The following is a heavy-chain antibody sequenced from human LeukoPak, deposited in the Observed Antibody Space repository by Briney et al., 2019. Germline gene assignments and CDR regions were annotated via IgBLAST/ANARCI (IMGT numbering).Heavy chain of an antibody. V-gene: IGHV4-30-4*01. Sequence: PSETLSLTCTVSGGSISSGDYYWSWIRQPPGKGLEWIGYIYYSGSTYYNPSLKSRVTISVDTSKNQFSLKLSSVTAADTAVYYCARESASGYVLDYWGQGTLVTVSS. J-gene: IGHJ4*02. CDR1: GGSISSGDYY. CDR2: IYYSGST. D-gene: IGHD3-10*02. CDR3: ARESASGYVLDY.